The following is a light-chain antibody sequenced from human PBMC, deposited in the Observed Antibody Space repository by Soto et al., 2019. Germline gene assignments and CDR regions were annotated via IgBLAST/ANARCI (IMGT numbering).Light chain of an antibody. J-gene: IGLJ1*01. V-gene: IGLV2-14*01. CDR2: QVT. CDR3: SSYTDSSNYV. CDR1: SSDLAIYNY. Sequence: QSVLTQPASVSGSPGQSITISCTGTSSDLAIYNYVSWYQQQPGKAPKLMIYQVTNRPSGVSNRFSGSRSVNTASLTISGLQAEDEADYYCSSYTDSSNYVFGTG.